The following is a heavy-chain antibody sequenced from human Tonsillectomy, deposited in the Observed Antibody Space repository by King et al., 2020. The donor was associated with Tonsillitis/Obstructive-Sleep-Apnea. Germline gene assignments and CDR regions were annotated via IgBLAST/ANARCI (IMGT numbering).Heavy chain of an antibody. V-gene: IGHV3-33*01. CDR3: ARGLYESSGYPDY. CDR2: IWYDGSNK. Sequence: VQLVESGGGVVQPGTSLRLSCAASGFTFSNYGMYWVRQAPGKGLEWVAVIWYDGSNKYYADSVKGRFTISRDNSKNTLFLQMNSLRAEDTAMYYCARGLYESSGYPDYWGQGTLVTVSS. CDR1: GFTFSNYG. J-gene: IGHJ4*02. D-gene: IGHD3-22*01.